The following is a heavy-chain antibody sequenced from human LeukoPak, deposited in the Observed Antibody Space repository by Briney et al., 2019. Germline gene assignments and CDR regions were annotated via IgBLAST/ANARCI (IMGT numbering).Heavy chain of an antibody. V-gene: IGHV3-23*01. CDR3: AKSFDYGGSSLGSFFDY. CDR1: GFTFSSYA. D-gene: IGHD4-23*01. CDR2: ISGSGGST. J-gene: IGHJ4*02. Sequence: GGSLRLSCAASGFTFSSYAMSWVRQAPGKGLEWVSAISGSGGSTYYADSVKGRFTISRDNSKNTLFLQMNSLRAEDTAVYYCAKSFDYGGSSLGSFFDYWGQGTLVTVSS.